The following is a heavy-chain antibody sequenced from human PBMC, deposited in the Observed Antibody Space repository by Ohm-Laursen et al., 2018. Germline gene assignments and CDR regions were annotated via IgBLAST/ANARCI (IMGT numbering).Heavy chain of an antibody. CDR2: IKSTDDTR. D-gene: IGHD3-3*01. V-gene: IGHV1-46*02. CDR3: ARDFEWATDV. Sequence: VSVKVSCKASGYSFNSNHMQWLRQAPGQGLEWMGIIKSTDDTRTYAQKFQGRVTMTKDRSTSTVYMELSSLRSDDTAVYYCARDFEWATDVWGQGTLVTVSS. J-gene: IGHJ6*02. CDR1: GYSFNSNH.